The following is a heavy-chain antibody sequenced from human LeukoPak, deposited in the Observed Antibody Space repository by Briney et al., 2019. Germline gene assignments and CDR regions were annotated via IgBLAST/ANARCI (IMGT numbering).Heavy chain of an antibody. D-gene: IGHD3-9*01. CDR3: ARDILWFDP. Sequence: GASVKVSCKASGYTFTSYGITWVRQAPGQGLEWMGWINPNSGGTNYAQKFQGRVTMTRDTSISTAYMELSRLRSDDTAVYYCARDILWFDPWGQGTLVTVSS. J-gene: IGHJ5*02. CDR2: INPNSGGT. CDR1: GYTFTSYG. V-gene: IGHV1-2*02.